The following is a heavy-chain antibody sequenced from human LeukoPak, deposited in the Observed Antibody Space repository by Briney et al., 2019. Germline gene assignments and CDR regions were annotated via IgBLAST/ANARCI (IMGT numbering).Heavy chain of an antibody. CDR2: IKQDGSER. J-gene: IGHJ4*02. D-gene: IGHD3-10*01. V-gene: IGHV3-7*01. CDR3: ARAGSHWHYVY. CDR1: GFTFSGFS. Sequence: GGSLRLSCAASGFTFSGFSMSWVRQSPTKGLEWVANIKQDGSERYYVDSVKGRFTISRDNAKNSLSLQMNNLRVEDTAVYYCARAGSHWHYVYWGQGTVVTVSS.